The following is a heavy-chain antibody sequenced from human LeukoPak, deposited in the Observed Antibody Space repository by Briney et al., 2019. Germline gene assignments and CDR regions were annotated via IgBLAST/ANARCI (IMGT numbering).Heavy chain of an antibody. CDR1: GFTFINYS. D-gene: IGHD1-14*01. CDR3: ARGSEY. V-gene: IGHV3-74*01. Sequence: PGGSLRLSCTASGFTFINYSMNWVRQAPGKGLVWVSRINGDGTSTSYADSVKGRFTISRDNAKNTLYLQMNSLRAEDTALYYCARGSEYWGQGTLVTVSS. CDR2: INGDGTST. J-gene: IGHJ4*02.